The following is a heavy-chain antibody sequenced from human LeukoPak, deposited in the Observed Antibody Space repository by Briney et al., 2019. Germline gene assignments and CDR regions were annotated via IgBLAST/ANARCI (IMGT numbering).Heavy chain of an antibody. J-gene: IGHJ4*02. V-gene: IGHV4-59*01. CDR2: IYYSGST. D-gene: IGHD3-3*01. CDR3: ARGTREWLSPDET. CDR1: GGSISSYY. Sequence: PSETLSLTCTVSGGSISSYYWSWIRQPPGKGLEWIGYIYYSGSTNYNPSLKSRVAISVDTSKNQFSLKLSSVTAADTAVYYCARGTREWLSPDETWGQGTLVTVSS.